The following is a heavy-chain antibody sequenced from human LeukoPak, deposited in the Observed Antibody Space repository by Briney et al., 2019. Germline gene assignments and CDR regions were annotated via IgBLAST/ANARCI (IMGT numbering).Heavy chain of an antibody. D-gene: IGHD3-22*01. CDR3: ARSALDNTRFYYVPFDY. J-gene: IGHJ4*02. CDR2: MNPNSGNT. V-gene: IGHV1-8*01. CDR1: GDTFTSSE. Sequence: ASVKVSCKASGDTFTSSEINWVRQATGQGLEWMGWMNPNSGNTGYAQKFQGRVTLTRNTSISTAYMGLSSLRFEDTAVYYCARSALDNTRFYYVPFDYWGLGALVTVSS.